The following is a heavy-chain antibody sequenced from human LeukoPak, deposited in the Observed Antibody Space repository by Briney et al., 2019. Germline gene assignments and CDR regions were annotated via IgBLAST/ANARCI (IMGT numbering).Heavy chain of an antibody. CDR1: GFTFSTYA. CDR2: IWYNGKNK. CDR3: VRDPSNSGWAFYY. Sequence: GGSLRLSCAASGFTFSTYAMHWVRQAPGKGLEWVAMIWYNGKNKRYADSVKGRFTISRDNSKNTLDLQMNSLRADDTAVYYCVRDPSNSGWAFYYWGQGTLVTVSS. D-gene: IGHD6-19*01. V-gene: IGHV3-33*01. J-gene: IGHJ4*02.